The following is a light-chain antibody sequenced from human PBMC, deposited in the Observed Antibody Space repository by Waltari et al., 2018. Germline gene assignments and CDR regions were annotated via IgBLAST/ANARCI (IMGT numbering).Light chain of an antibody. CDR2: TAS. V-gene: IGKV1-9*01. CDR1: QGISSY. CDR3: QHLNSYPVT. J-gene: IGKJ2*01. Sequence: DIQLTQSPSFLSASVGDRVTITCRASQGISSYLAWYQQKPGKAPKLLIYTASTLQSGVPSRFRGSGSGTEFTLTISSLQPEDFATYYCQHLNSYPVTFGQRTKLEIK.